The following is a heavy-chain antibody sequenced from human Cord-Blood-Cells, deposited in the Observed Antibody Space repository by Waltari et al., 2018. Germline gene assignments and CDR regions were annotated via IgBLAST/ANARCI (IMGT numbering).Heavy chain of an antibody. Sequence: QVQLVQSGAEVKKPGSSVKVSCKASGGTFSSYAISWVRQAPGKGLEWMGGVIPILGTANDAQKFQGRVTITADKSTSTAYMELSSLRSEDTAVYYCARVVIVVVPGGNWFDPWGQGTLVTVSS. CDR3: ARVVIVVVPGGNWFDP. CDR2: VIPILGTA. V-gene: IGHV1-69*06. J-gene: IGHJ5*02. D-gene: IGHD2-2*01. CDR1: GGTFSSYA.